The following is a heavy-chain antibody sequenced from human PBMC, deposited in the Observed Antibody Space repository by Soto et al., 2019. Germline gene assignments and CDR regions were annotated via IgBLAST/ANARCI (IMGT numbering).Heavy chain of an antibody. CDR2: ISYDGSNK. J-gene: IGHJ6*02. V-gene: IGHV3-30-3*01. CDR1: GFTFSSYA. CDR3: ARDPYSSSWYYYYYGMHV. D-gene: IGHD6-13*01. Sequence: QVQLVESGGGVVQPGRSLRLSCAASGFTFSSYAMHWVRQAPGKGLEWVAVISYDGSNKYYADSVKGRFTISRDNSKKTLYRHMDSLRAEDTAVYYCARDPYSSSWYYYYYGMHVWGQGTTVTVSS.